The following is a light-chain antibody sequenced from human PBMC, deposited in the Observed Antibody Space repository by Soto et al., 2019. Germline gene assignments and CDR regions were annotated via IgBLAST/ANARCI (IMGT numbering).Light chain of an antibody. CDR3: QQYNHWPPYT. V-gene: IGKV3-11*01. J-gene: IGKJ2*01. CDR2: DAS. Sequence: EIVLTQSPATLSLSPGEGATLSCRASQSVSTYLAWYQQRPGQAPRPLIYDASNRATGIPARFSGSGSGTDVTLTISSLEPEDFAVYYCQQYNHWPPYTFGQGTRLEI. CDR1: QSVSTY.